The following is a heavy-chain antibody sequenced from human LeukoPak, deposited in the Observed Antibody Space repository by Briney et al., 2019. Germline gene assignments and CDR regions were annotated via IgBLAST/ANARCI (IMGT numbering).Heavy chain of an antibody. CDR2: INHSGST. J-gene: IGHJ6*02. D-gene: IGHD1-1*01. CDR1: GGSISSGGYY. CDR3: ARSYNWGTSYYYYGMDV. Sequence: PSETLSLTCTVSGGSISSGGYYWSWIRQPPGKGLEWIGEINHSGSTNYNPSLKSRVTISVDTSKNQFSLKLSSVTAADTAVYYRARSYNWGTSYYYYGMDVWGQGTTVTVSS. V-gene: IGHV4-39*07.